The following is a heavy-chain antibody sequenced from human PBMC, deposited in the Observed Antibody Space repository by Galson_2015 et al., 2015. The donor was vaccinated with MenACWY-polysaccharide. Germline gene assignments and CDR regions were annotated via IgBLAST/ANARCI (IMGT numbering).Heavy chain of an antibody. D-gene: IGHD2-2*01. Sequence: SLRLSCAASGFTFNSYAMHWVRQAPGKGLEWVAVISYDETNKYYADSVKGRFTISRDNSKNTLYLQMNSLRAEDAAVYYCARVYCSRTSCYGLDVWGQGTTVIVSS. J-gene: IGHJ6*02. CDR3: ARVYCSRTSCYGLDV. V-gene: IGHV3-30-3*01. CDR1: GFTFNSYA. CDR2: ISYDETNK.